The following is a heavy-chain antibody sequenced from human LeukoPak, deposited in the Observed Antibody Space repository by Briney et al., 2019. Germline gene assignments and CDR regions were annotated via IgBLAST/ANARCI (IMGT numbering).Heavy chain of an antibody. V-gene: IGHV3-20*04. D-gene: IGHD3-10*01. Sequence: PGGSLRLSCAASGFTFDDYGMSWVRQAPGKGLEWVSGINWNGGSTGYADSVKGRFTISRDNAKNSLYLQMNSLRAEDTALYYCVKPISGNYYNPGYFDYWGQGTLVTVSS. CDR3: VKPISGNYYNPGYFDY. J-gene: IGHJ4*02. CDR2: INWNGGST. CDR1: GFTFDDYG.